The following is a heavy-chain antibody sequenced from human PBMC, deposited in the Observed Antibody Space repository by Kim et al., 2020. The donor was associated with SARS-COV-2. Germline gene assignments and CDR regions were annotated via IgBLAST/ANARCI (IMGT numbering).Heavy chain of an antibody. Sequence: SETLSLTCTVSGGSISSYYWSWIRQPPGKGLEWIGYIYYSGSTNYNPSLKSRVTISVDTSKNQFSLKLSSVTAADTAVYYCARQGKGGVAAIWGQGTLVTVSS. CDR3: ARQGKGGVAAI. CDR1: GGSISSYY. CDR2: IYYSGST. D-gene: IGHD2-15*01. J-gene: IGHJ4*02. V-gene: IGHV4-59*08.